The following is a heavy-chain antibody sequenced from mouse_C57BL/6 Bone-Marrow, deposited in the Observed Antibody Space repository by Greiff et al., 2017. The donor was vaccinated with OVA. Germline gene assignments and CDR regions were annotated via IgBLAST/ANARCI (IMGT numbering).Heavy chain of an antibody. V-gene: IGHV3-6*01. CDR1: GYSITRGYY. Sequence: VQLQQSGPGLVKPSQSLSLTCSVTGYSITRGYYWNWIRQFPGNKLEWMGYISYDGSNKSNPTLQNRISITRDTYKNQFFLKLNSVTTDDTATYYCARGETTVVATADYWGQGTTLTVSS. J-gene: IGHJ2*01. CDR3: ARGETTVVATADY. CDR2: ISYDGSN. D-gene: IGHD1-1*01.